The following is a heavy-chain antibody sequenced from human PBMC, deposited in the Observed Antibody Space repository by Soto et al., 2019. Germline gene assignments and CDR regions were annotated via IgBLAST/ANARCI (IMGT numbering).Heavy chain of an antibody. Sequence: SETLSLTCTVSGGSISSYYWSWIRQPPGKGLEWIGEINHSGSTNYNPSLKSRVTISVDTSKNQFSLKLSSVTAADTAVYYCARGYCSSTSCYGPNWFDPWGQGTLVTVSS. J-gene: IGHJ5*02. CDR3: ARGYCSSTSCYGPNWFDP. V-gene: IGHV4-34*01. D-gene: IGHD2-2*01. CDR2: INHSGST. CDR1: GGSISSYY.